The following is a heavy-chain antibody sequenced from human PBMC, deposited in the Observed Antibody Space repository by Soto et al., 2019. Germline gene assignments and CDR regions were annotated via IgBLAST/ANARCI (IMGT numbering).Heavy chain of an antibody. CDR2: ISSSSSTI. D-gene: IGHD3-10*01. V-gene: IGHV3-48*02. Sequence: EVQLVESGGGLVQSGGSLRLSCAASGFTFSSYSMNWVRQAPGKGLEWVSYISSSSSTIYYADSVKGRFTISRDNAKNSLYLQMNSLRDEDTAVYYCAREGVRGVYYYYGMDVWGQGTTVTVSS. J-gene: IGHJ6*02. CDR1: GFTFSSYS. CDR3: AREGVRGVYYYYGMDV.